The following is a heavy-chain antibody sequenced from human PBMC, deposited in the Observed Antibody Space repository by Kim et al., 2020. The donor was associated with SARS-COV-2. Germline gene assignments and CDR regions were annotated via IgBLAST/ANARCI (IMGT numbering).Heavy chain of an antibody. CDR1: GGSFSDHS. D-gene: IGHD2-21*02. V-gene: IGHV4-34*01. J-gene: IGHJ4*02. CDR3: VRAGGGNSDY. CDR2: INHRGTT. Sequence: SETLSLTCAVYGGSFSDHSWTWTRQPPGKGLDWIGEINHRGTTNYNPSLKSRVTISRDTSKNQFSLKLSSVTAADTAVYYCVRAGGGNSDYWGQGTLVTVSS.